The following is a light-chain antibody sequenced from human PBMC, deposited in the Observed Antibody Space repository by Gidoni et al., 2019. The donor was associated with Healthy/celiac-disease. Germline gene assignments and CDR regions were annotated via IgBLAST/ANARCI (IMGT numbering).Light chain of an antibody. J-gene: IGKJ5*01. Sequence: EIVLTQSPATLSLPPGERATLSCRASQCVSSYLAWYQQKPGQAPRLLIYDASNRATGIPARFSGSGSGTDFTLTISSLEPEDFAVYYCQQRSNWPPTFGQGTRLEIK. CDR3: QQRSNWPPT. CDR2: DAS. V-gene: IGKV3-11*01. CDR1: QCVSSY.